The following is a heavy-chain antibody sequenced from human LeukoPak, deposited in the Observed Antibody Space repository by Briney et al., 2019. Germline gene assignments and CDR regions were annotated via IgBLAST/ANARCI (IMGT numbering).Heavy chain of an antibody. Sequence: PGGSLRLSCAASGFTFRDHYMTWVRQAPGKGLEWVANIKKDGNEKHYVDSVKGRFTISRDNAKNSLYLQMTSLRAEDTAVYYCAQRGSDYWGQGTLVTVSS. J-gene: IGHJ4*02. V-gene: IGHV3-7*01. CDR2: IKKDGNEK. CDR3: AQRGSDY. CDR1: GFTFRDHY. D-gene: IGHD6-25*01.